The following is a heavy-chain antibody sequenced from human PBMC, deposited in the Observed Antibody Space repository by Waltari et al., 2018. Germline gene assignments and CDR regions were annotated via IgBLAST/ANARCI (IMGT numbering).Heavy chain of an antibody. D-gene: IGHD6-13*01. J-gene: IGHJ5*02. V-gene: IGHV4-59*01. Sequence: QLQLQESGPGLVKPSETLSLTCTVSGGSISSYYWSWIRQPPGKGLEWIGYIYYSGSPNYNPSLKSRVTIAVDTAKNQFSLKLSSVTAADTAVYYCARKDGGSSSPGWFDPWGQGTLVTVSS. CDR3: ARKDGGSSSPGWFDP. CDR2: IYYSGSP. CDR1: GGSISSYY.